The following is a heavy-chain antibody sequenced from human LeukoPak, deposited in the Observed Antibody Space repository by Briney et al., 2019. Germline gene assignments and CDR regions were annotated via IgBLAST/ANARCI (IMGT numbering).Heavy chain of an antibody. V-gene: IGHV1-46*01. CDR2: INPSGGST. J-gene: IGHJ3*02. D-gene: IGHD3-22*01. Sequence: ASVKVSCKASGYTFTSYYMHWVRQAPGQGLEWMGIINPSGGSTSYAQKFQGRVTITRDTSASTAYMELSSLRSEDTAVYYCARERYYDSSGYYYVESDDAFDIWGQGTMVTVSS. CDR3: ARERYYDSSGYYYVESDDAFDI. CDR1: GYTFTSYY.